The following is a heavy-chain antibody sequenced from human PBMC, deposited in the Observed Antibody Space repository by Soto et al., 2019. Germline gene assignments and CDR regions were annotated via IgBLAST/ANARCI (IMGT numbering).Heavy chain of an antibody. J-gene: IGHJ3*02. D-gene: IGHD3-16*01. CDR1: GGTFSSYA. Sequence: SVKVSFKASGGTFSSYAISWVRQAPGQGLEWMGGIIPIFGTANYAQKFQGRVTITADESTSTAYMELSSLRSEDMAVYYCASPLRRPNAFDIWGQGTMVTVSS. CDR3: ASPLRRPNAFDI. V-gene: IGHV1-69*13. CDR2: IIPIFGTA.